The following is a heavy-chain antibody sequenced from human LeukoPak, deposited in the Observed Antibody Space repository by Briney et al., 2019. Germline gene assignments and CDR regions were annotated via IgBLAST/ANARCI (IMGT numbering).Heavy chain of an antibody. Sequence: PSETLSLTCVVYGGSFSDYYWSWIRQPPGKGLEWVSSIFPSGGEIHYADSVRGRFTISRDNSKSTLSLQMNSLRAEDTAIYYCATYRHVLLPFESWGQGTLVTVSS. CDR1: GGSFSDYY. V-gene: IGHV3-11*01. CDR3: ATYRHVLLPFES. J-gene: IGHJ4*02. D-gene: IGHD2-8*02. CDR2: IFPSGGEI.